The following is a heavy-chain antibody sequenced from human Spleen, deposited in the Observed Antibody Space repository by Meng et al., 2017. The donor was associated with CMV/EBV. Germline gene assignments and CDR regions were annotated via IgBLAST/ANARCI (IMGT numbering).Heavy chain of an antibody. Sequence: LSLKSRVTISVDTSKNQFSLKLSSVTAADTAVYYCARCMVYYGMDVWGQGTTVTVSS. V-gene: IGHV4-34*01. J-gene: IGHJ6*02. D-gene: IGHD2-8*01. CDR3: ARCMVYYGMDV.